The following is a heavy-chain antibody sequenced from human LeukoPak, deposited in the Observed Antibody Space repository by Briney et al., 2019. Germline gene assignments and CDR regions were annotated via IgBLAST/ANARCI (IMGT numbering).Heavy chain of an antibody. D-gene: IGHD2-8*01. J-gene: IGHJ4*02. Sequence: PGGSLRLSCAASGFTFDDYTMHWVRQAPGKGLEWLSYITSSTKTLYMDSAQGRFTISRDNAKNSLYLQMDSLGAEDTAIYYCAKGIQLMVYAPGSWGQGTLVTVS. CDR1: GFTFDDYT. V-gene: IGHV3-48*01. CDR3: AKGIQLMVYAPGS. CDR2: ITSSTKTL.